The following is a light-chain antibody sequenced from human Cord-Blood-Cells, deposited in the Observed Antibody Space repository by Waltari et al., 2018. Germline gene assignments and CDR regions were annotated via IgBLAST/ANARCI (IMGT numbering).Light chain of an antibody. J-gene: IGKJ4*01. CDR1: QSVSSSY. CDR3: QQYGSSPT. Sequence: EIVFTQSPGTLSWSPGERSTRSCRASQSVSSSYLAWYQQKPGQAPRLLIYGASSRATGIPDMFSGSESGTDFTLTISRLEPEDFAVYYCQQYGSSPTFGGGTKVEIK. V-gene: IGKV3-20*01. CDR2: GAS.